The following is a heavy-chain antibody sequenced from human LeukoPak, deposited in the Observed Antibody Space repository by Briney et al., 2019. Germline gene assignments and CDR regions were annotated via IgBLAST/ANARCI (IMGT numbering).Heavy chain of an antibody. J-gene: IGHJ4*02. CDR1: GGSISSSSYY. CDR3: ARDPYGSGDLDY. D-gene: IGHD3-10*01. Sequence: PSETLSLTCTVSGGSISSSSYYWGWIRQPPGKGLEWIGSIYYSGSTYYNPSLKSRVTISVDTSKNQFSLKLSSVTAADTAVYYCARDPYGSGDLDYWGQGTLVTVSS. V-gene: IGHV4-39*07. CDR2: IYYSGST.